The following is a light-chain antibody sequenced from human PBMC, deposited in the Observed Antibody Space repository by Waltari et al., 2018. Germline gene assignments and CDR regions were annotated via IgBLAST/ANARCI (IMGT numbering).Light chain of an antibody. CDR2: GAS. CDR1: QSVSSH. Sequence: EIVMTQSPATLSVSPGERATLSCRASQSVSSHLAWYQQKPGQATTLRIYGASTRSTCIPTMFSGSWSGTEFTLTISSMQSEDFAVYYCQQYNNWPPWTFGQGTKVEIK. V-gene: IGKV3-15*01. CDR3: QQYNNWPPWT. J-gene: IGKJ1*01.